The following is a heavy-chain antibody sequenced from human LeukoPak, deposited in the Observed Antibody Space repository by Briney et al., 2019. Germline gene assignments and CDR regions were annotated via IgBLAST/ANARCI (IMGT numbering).Heavy chain of an antibody. CDR3: ASGYCSSTRCYVSGYYFDY. Sequence: SETLSLTCTVSGGSISSYYWSWIRQPPGKGLEWIGYIYYSGSTNYNPSLKSRVTISVDTSKNHFSLKLSSVTAADTAVYYCASGYCSSTRCYVSGYYFDYWGQGTLVTVSS. V-gene: IGHV4-59*01. J-gene: IGHJ4*02. D-gene: IGHD2-2*03. CDR1: GGSISSYY. CDR2: IYYSGST.